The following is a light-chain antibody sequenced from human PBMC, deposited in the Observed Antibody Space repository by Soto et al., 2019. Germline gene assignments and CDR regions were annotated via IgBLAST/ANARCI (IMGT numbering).Light chain of an antibody. Sequence: VMTQSPATLAVSPGDMATLSCRASQSVTINLAWYQHKPGQAPRLLIYRSSTRAAGIPARFGGSGSGTEFTLTISNLQSEDFAIYFCQKFNKWPWTFGQGTKVDI. V-gene: IGKV3-15*01. CDR2: RSS. CDR1: QSVTIN. CDR3: QKFNKWPWT. J-gene: IGKJ1*01.